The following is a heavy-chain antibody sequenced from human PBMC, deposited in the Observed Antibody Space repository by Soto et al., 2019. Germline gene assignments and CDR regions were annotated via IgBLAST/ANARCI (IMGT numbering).Heavy chain of an antibody. V-gene: IGHV4-31*03. Sequence: SETLSLTCTVSGGSINSGDYYWSWIRQHPGKGLEWIGYIYYSGSTYYNPSLKSRLTISIDTSKNQFSLKLSSVTAADTAVYYCAREKHCSSTRCSWFDPWGQGTLVTVSS. CDR1: GGSINSGDYY. CDR2: IYYSGST. D-gene: IGHD2-2*01. J-gene: IGHJ5*02. CDR3: AREKHCSSTRCSWFDP.